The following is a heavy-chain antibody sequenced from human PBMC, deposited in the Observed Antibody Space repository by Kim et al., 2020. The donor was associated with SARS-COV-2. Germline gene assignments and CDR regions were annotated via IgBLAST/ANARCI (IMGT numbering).Heavy chain of an antibody. Sequence: STNDADSVKGRFTISRDNSKNTLYRQRNRLGAEDTDVYYCEGGDESTMEYWGQGTLVTVSS. CDR2: ST. V-gene: IGHV3-23*01. CDR3: EGGDESTMEY. J-gene: IGHJ4*01. D-gene: IGHD1-1*01.